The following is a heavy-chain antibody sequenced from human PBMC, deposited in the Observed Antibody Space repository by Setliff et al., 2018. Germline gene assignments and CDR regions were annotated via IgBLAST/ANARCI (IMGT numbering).Heavy chain of an antibody. J-gene: IGHJ4*02. CDR1: GFTLSTYA. D-gene: IGHD2-2*01. Sequence: GGSLRLSCVASGFTLSTYAMSWVRQAPGKGLEWVSVISDSGGSTYYADSVKGRFTISRDNSKNTLYLQMLSLRAEDTAVYYCARFVVVPAEHFDYWGQGTLVTVSS. V-gene: IGHV3-23*01. CDR3: ARFVVVPAEHFDY. CDR2: ISDSGGST.